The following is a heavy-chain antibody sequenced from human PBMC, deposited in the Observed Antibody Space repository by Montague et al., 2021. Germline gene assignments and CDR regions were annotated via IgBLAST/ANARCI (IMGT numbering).Heavy chain of an antibody. CDR1: GDSINGWY. CDR2: VFYSGAT. D-gene: IGHD2-15*01. CDR3: ARQGFYGSGGFFI. V-gene: IGHV4-59*01. J-gene: IGHJ4*02. Sequence: SETLSLTCSVSGDSINGWYWSWIRQPPGKGLEWIGSVFYSGATNYNPSLKSRVAMSADTSKNQVSLKLNSVTAADTAVYYCARQGFYGSGGFFIWGQGTLVTVSS.